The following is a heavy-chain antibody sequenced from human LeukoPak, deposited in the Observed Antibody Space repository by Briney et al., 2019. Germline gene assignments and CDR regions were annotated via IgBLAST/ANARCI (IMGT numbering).Heavy chain of an antibody. CDR2: IYPGDSDT. CDR3: ARIPCSSTSCHKRFDY. CDR1: GYSFPTYW. V-gene: IGHV5-51*01. J-gene: IGHJ4*02. D-gene: IGHD2-2*01. Sequence: GESLKISCKASGYSFPTYWIGWVSQMPGKGLEWMGIIYPGDSDTRYSPSFQGQVTISVDKSISTAYLQWSSLRASDTAMYYCARIPCSSTSCHKRFDYWGQGTLVTVSS.